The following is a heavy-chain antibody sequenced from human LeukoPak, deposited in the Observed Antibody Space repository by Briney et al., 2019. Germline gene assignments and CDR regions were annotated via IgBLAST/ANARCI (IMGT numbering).Heavy chain of an antibody. CDR1: GGSISSYY. V-gene: IGHV4-59*08. D-gene: IGHD6-13*01. J-gene: IGHJ5*02. CDR2: IYYSGST. Sequence: SETLSLTCTVSGGSISSYYWSWIRQPPGKGLDWIGYIYYSGSTNYNPSLKSRVTISVDTSKNQFSLKLSSVTAADTAVYYCARGIAAAGFFNWFDPWGQGTLVTVSS. CDR3: ARGIAAAGFFNWFDP.